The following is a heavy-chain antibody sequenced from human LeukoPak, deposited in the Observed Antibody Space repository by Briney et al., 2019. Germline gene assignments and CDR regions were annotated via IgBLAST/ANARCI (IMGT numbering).Heavy chain of an antibody. V-gene: IGHV1-18*01. Sequence: ASVKVSCKASGYTFTSYGISWVRQAPGQGLEWMGWISAYNGNTNYAQKLQGRVTMTTDTSTSTAYMELRSLRSDDTAVYYCASTPLAAAGRDAFDIWAKGQWSPSLQ. J-gene: IGHJ3*02. CDR1: GYTFTSYG. CDR3: ASTPLAAAGRDAFDI. D-gene: IGHD6-13*01. CDR2: ISAYNGNT.